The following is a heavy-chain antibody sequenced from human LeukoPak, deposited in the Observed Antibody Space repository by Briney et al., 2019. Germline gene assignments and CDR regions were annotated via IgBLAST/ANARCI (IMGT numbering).Heavy chain of an antibody. CDR1: GGSIITRSYY. V-gene: IGHV4-39*01. Sequence: PSETLSLTCTVSGGSIITRSYYWGWLRQPPGKGLEWIGSIYYSGSTYYNPSLKSRVTISVDTSKNQFSLKLSSVTAADTAVYYCARHDYSNEDPDAFDIWGQGKMVTVSS. D-gene: IGHD4-11*01. CDR2: IYYSGST. J-gene: IGHJ3*02. CDR3: ARHDYSNEDPDAFDI.